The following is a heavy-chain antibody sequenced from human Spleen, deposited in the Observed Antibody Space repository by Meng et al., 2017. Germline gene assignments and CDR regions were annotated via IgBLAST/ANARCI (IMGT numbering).Heavy chain of an antibody. Sequence: EVQLLESGGGLVQPGGSLRLSCAVSGFTFSSYAMAWVRQAPGKGLEWVSTISGSGHRTVYADSVKGRFTISRDNFKNTLYLEMNSLRAEDTALYYCAKGEEFKLGMPDYWGQGTLVTVSS. CDR2: ISGSGHRT. J-gene: IGHJ4*02. CDR3: AKGEEFKLGMPDY. D-gene: IGHD7-27*01. CDR1: GFTFSSYA. V-gene: IGHV3-23*01.